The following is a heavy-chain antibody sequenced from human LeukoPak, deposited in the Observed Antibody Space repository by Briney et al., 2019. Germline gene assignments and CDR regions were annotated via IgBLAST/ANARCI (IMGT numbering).Heavy chain of an antibody. J-gene: IGHJ4*02. Sequence: GSLRLSCAASGFTFSTYAMSWVRQAPGKGLEWVSGISGSGGSTYYADSVKGRFTISRDNSKNTLDLQMNSLRAEDTAVYYCAKDVFRAYGDWTLYYFDYWGQGTLVTVSS. CDR2: ISGSGGST. D-gene: IGHD4-17*01. CDR3: AKDVFRAYGDWTLYYFDY. V-gene: IGHV3-23*01. CDR1: GFTFSTYA.